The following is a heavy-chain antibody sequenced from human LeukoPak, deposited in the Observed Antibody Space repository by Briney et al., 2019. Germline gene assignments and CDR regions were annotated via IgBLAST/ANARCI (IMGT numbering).Heavy chain of an antibody. CDR3: ARVRYYHDSSGYYVEPQQRDFDY. Sequence: SETLSLTCTVSGGSISSSSYYWGWIRQPPGKGLEWIGSIYYSGSTYYNPSLKSRVTISVDTSKNQFSLKLSSVTAADTTVYYCARVRYYHDSSGYYVEPQQRDFDYWGQGTLVTVSS. CDR2: IYYSGST. V-gene: IGHV4-39*07. CDR1: GGSISSSSYY. D-gene: IGHD3-22*01. J-gene: IGHJ4*02.